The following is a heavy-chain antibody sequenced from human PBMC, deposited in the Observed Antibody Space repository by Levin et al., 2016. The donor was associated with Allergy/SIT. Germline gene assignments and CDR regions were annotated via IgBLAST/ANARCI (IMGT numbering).Heavy chain of an antibody. V-gene: IGHV3-21*01. J-gene: IGHJ6*02. CDR1: GFTFSSYS. D-gene: IGHD3-9*01. Sequence: GGSLRLSCAASGFTFSSYSMNWVRQAPGKGLEWVSSISSSSSYIYYADSVKGRFTISRDNAKNSLYLQMNSLRAEDTAVYYCARDNDWPYYYGMDVWGQGTTVTVSS. CDR3: ARDNDWPYYYGMDV. CDR2: ISSSSSYI.